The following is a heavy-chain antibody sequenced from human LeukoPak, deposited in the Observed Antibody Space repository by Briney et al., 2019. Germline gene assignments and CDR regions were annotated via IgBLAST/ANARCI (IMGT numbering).Heavy chain of an antibody. J-gene: IGHJ3*02. CDR1: GLTFSDYW. D-gene: IGHD6-6*01. CDR3: AREQSIASPNAFDI. V-gene: IGHV3-7*01. CDR2: INQDGSEK. Sequence: GGSLRLSCAASGLTFSDYWMSWVRQAAGKGLEWVANINQDGSEKYYVDSVKGRFTITRDNSKNTLYLQVNSLRAEDTAVYYCAREQSIASPNAFDIWGQGTMVTVSS.